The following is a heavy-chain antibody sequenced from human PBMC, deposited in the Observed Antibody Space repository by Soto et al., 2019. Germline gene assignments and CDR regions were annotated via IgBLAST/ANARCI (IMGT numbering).Heavy chain of an antibody. J-gene: IGHJ6*02. D-gene: IGHD2-8*01. CDR3: SRQGSNGANYYYGMDV. CDR2: IYPGDSDT. CDR1: GYRFSSYW. V-gene: IGHV5-51*01. Sequence: GESLKISCKGSGYRFSSYWIAWVRQMPGKGLEWMGIIYPGDSDTIYSPSFQGQVTFSADKSTSTAYLQWSSLKASDSAMYYCSRQGSNGANYYYGMDVWGQGTMVTVSS.